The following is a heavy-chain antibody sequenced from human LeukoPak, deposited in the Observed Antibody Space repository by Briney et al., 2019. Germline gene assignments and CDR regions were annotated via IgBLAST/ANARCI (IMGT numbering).Heavy chain of an antibody. J-gene: IGHJ4*02. CDR3: ATKARETPE. Sequence: GGSLRLSCATSGFSFSDNYMSWIRQAPGKGLQWLSYISGDGYDINYADSVKGRFTVARDNAKNALYLQMNSLGVEDTAIYYCATKARETPEWGQGTLVTVSS. CDR1: GFSFSDNY. V-gene: IGHV3-11*01. CDR2: ISGDGYDI. D-gene: IGHD1/OR15-1a*01.